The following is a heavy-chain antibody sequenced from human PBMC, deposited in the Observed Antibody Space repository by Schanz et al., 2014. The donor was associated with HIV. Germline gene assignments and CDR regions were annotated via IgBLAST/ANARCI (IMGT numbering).Heavy chain of an antibody. J-gene: IGHJ4*02. Sequence: QVQLVQSGAEVKKPGASVKVSCKASGYTFTSYDINWVRQATGQGLEWMGWMNPNSGNTGYAQKFQSRVTMTGDTSIDTAYLVLSSLRSEDTAVYFCARVPTHYYGSGSYYPFDYWGQGTLVAVSS. D-gene: IGHD3-10*01. CDR3: ARVPTHYYGSGSYYPFDY. V-gene: IGHV1-8*01. CDR2: MNPNSGNT. CDR1: GYTFTSYD.